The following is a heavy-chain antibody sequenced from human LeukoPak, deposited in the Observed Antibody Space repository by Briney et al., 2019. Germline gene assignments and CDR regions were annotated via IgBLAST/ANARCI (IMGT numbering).Heavy chain of an antibody. CDR1: GFTFSSYS. D-gene: IGHD1-1*01. J-gene: IGHJ6*03. Sequence: PGGSLRLSCAASGFTFSSYSMNWVRQAPGRGLEWVSYISRGSGTIYYADSVKGRFTISRDNAKNSLYLQMNSLRAEDTAVYYCARDSVQDSYYYYMDVWGKGTTVTVSS. CDR2: ISRGSGTI. CDR3: ARDSVQDSYYYYMDV. V-gene: IGHV3-48*01.